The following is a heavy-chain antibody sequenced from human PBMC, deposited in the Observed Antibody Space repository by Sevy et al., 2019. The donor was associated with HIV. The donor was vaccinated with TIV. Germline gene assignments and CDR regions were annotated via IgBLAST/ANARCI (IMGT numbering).Heavy chain of an antibody. D-gene: IGHD4-17*01. CDR2: IGYDGNNK. V-gene: IGHV3-33*01. J-gene: IGHJ4*02. CDR3: SRDPRIYGDYLLAYFDY. CDR1: GLTPSTYG. Sequence: GESLKISCAASGLTPSTYGIHWVRQAPGKGLEWVAVIGYDGNNKFYADSVKGRFTISRDDSKNTVFLQMDSLRAEDTAVYYWSRDPRIYGDYLLAYFDYWGQGTLVTVSS.